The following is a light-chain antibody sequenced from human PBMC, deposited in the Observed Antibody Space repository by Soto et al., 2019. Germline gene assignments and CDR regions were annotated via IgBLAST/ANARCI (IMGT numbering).Light chain of an antibody. J-gene: IGLJ3*02. CDR2: MNS. CDR3: VAWDDNLSSRV. V-gene: IGLV1-47*01. Sequence: QSVLTQPPSVSAAPGQKVTISCSGSSSNIASNYVSWYQQYPGTAPKHLIYMNSQRPSGVPDRFSGSKSGTSASLVITGLRPEDEADYYCVAWDDNLSSRVFGGGTKLTVL. CDR1: SSNIASNY.